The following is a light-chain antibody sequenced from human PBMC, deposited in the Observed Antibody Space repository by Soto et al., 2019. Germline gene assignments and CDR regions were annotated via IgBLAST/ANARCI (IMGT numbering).Light chain of an antibody. CDR1: SSDVGGYNY. J-gene: IGLJ1*01. CDR2: DVS. CDR3: CSYAGSYTYV. Sequence: QSALTQPXSXSXSPGXXVTXXCTGTSSDVGGYNYVSWYQQHPGKAPKLMIYDVSKRPSGVPDRFSGSKSGNTASLTISGLQAEDEADYYCCSYAGSYTYVFGTGTKLTVL. V-gene: IGLV2-11*01.